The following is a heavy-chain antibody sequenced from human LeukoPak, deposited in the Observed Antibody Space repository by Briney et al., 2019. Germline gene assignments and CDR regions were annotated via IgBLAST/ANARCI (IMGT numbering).Heavy chain of an antibody. CDR1: GGSISSGGYS. CDR2: IYYSGST. Sequence: PSETLSLTCAVSGGSISSGGYSWSWIRQPPGKGLEWIGYIYYSGSTYYNPSLKSRVTISVDRSKNQFSLKLSSVTAADTAVYYCARGLPSAFDIWGQGTMVTVSS. D-gene: IGHD3-16*01. J-gene: IGHJ3*02. V-gene: IGHV4-30-2*01. CDR3: ARGLPSAFDI.